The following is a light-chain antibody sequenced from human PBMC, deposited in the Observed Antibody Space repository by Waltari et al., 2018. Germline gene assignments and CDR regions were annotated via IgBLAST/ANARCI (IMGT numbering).Light chain of an antibody. Sequence: QSVLTQPPSASGTPGQGVTIPCSGRSSNIGRNGVIWYQQLPGTAPKLLIHTHDQRPSGVPDRFSGSKSGTSASLAISGLHSEDEAHYYCAAWDDSLNGRVFGGGTKVTVL. CDR3: AAWDDSLNGRV. CDR1: SSNIGRNG. CDR2: THD. J-gene: IGLJ3*02. V-gene: IGLV1-44*01.